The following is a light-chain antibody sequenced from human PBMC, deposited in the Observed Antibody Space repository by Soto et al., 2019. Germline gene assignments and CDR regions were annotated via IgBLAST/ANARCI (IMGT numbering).Light chain of an antibody. Sequence: AIRMTQSPSSLSASAGDRVTIPCRASQDIGTYLAWYQQKPGKAPKLLIYAASSLQSGVPSRFSGSGSGTDFTLTISWLQSVDFATYYCQHYYNYPRPFGQGTKVDI. CDR2: AAS. J-gene: IGKJ1*01. V-gene: IGKV1-8*01. CDR3: QHYYNYPRP. CDR1: QDIGTY.